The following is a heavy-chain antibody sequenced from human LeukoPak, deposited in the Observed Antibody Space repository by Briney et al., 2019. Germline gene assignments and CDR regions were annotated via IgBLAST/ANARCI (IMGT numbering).Heavy chain of an antibody. CDR2: IFYSGST. CDR1: GGSISSFL. V-gene: IGHV4-59*08. CDR3: ASHHPGTAAAGPYFDY. J-gene: IGHJ4*02. Sequence: SETLSLSCTVSGGSISSFLWSWIRQPPGKGLEWIGYIFYSGSTKYNPSLKSRVTISVDTSKNQFSLKLSSVTAADTAVYYCASHHPGTAAAGPYFDYWGQGTLVTVSS. D-gene: IGHD6-13*01.